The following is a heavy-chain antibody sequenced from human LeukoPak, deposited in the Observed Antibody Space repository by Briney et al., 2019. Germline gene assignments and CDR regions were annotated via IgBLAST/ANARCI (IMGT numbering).Heavy chain of an antibody. CDR2: ISGSGGST. Sequence: HPGGSLRLSCAASGFTFSSYAMSWVRQAPGKGLEWVSAISGSGGSTYYADSVKGRFTISRDNSKNTLYLQMNSLRAEDTAVYYCAKDQSLNGHSSSRYWDYWGQGTLVTVSS. CDR1: GFTFSSYA. D-gene: IGHD6-13*01. V-gene: IGHV3-23*01. J-gene: IGHJ4*02. CDR3: AKDQSLNGHSSSRYWDY.